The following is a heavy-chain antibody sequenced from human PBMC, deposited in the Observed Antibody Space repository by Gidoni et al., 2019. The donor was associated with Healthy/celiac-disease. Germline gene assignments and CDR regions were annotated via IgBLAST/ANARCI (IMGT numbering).Heavy chain of an antibody. Sequence: QVQLVESGGGLVQPGRSLRLSCAASGFTFSSYGMHWVRQAPGKGLECVAVIWYDGSNKYYADSVKGRFTISRDNSKNTLYLQMNSLRAEDTAVYYCARDGWEDTAMVPDYWGQGTLVTVSS. J-gene: IGHJ4*02. CDR2: IWYDGSNK. CDR1: GFTFSSYG. V-gene: IGHV3-33*01. D-gene: IGHD5-18*01. CDR3: ARDGWEDTAMVPDY.